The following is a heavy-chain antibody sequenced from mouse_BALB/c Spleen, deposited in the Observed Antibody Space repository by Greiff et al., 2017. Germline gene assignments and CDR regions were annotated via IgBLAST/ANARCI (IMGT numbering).Heavy chain of an antibody. D-gene: IGHD2-4*01. CDR3: ARGASTMITTDFAY. J-gene: IGHJ3*01. Sequence: EVQRVESGPELVKPGASVKMSCKASGYTFTSYVMHWVKQKPGQGLEWIGYINPYNDGTKYNEKFKGKATLTSDKSSSTAYMELSSLTSEDSAVYYCARGASTMITTDFAYWGQGTLVTVSA. CDR1: GYTFTSYV. V-gene: IGHV1-14*01. CDR2: INPYNDGT.